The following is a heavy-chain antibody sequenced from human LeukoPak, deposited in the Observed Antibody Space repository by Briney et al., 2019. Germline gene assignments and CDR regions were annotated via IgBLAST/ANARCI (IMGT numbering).Heavy chain of an antibody. V-gene: IGHV3-74*01. D-gene: IGHD3-10*01. CDR1: GFTFSDYW. CDR2: TSNNGGST. Sequence: GGSLRLSCAASGFTFSDYWMHWVRQVPEKGLMWVSRTSNNGGSTWYADSVRGRFTISRGNAKNTLYLQLNSLRAEDTGVYYCARDSTSGIDYWGQGTRVTVS. CDR3: ARDSTSGIDY. J-gene: IGHJ4*02.